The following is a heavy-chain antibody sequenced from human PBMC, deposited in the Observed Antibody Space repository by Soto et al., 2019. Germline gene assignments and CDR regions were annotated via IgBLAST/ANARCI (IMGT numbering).Heavy chain of an antibody. CDR1: GFTVDDYA. J-gene: IGHJ4*02. CDR3: AKDMEWGGLTTFHYLAS. Sequence: GGSLRLSCVASGFTVDDYAMHWVRQAPGKGLEWVSGISANGDNVDYADSVKGRFTVSRDNAKNSLFLQMNSLRPEDTALYYCAKDMEWGGLTTFHYLASWGQGT. D-gene: IGHD3-16*01. V-gene: IGHV3-9*01. CDR2: ISANGDNV.